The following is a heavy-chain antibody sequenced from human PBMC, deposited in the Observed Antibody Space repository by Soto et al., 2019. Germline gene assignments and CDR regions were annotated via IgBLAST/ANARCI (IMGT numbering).Heavy chain of an antibody. CDR1: GFTFSSYS. CDR2: ISSSSSYI. CDR3: ARDPDSSGYGEYYYYGMDV. Sequence: GGSLRLCCAASGFTFSSYSMNWVRQAPGKGLEWVSSISSSSSYIYYADSVKGRFTISRDNAKNSLYLQMNSLRAEDTAVYYYARDPDSSGYGEYYYYGMDVWGQGTTVTVSS. J-gene: IGHJ6*02. V-gene: IGHV3-21*01. D-gene: IGHD3-22*01.